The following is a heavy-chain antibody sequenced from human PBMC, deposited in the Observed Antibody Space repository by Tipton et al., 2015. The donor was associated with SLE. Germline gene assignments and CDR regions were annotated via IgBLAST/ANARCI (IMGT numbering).Heavy chain of an antibody. J-gene: IGHJ4*02. CDR3: AKDRRDPIMITFGGVLFDY. CDR1: GFTFSSYW. CDR2: ISGSGVTT. Sequence: SLRLSCAASGFTFSSYWMSWVRQAPGKGLEWVAAISGSGVTTSYADSVKGRFTISRDNSKNTPYLEMNNVRDDDTAVYYCAKDRRDPIMITFGGVLFDYWGQGSLVTVSS. D-gene: IGHD3-16*01. V-gene: IGHV3-23*01.